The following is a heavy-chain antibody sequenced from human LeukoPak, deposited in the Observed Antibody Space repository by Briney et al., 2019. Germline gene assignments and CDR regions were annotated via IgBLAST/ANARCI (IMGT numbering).Heavy chain of an antibody. D-gene: IGHD6-13*01. J-gene: IGHJ6*02. CDR3: ARAGAAAGWNYYYYYGMDV. CDR1: GGTFSSYA. Sequence: SVKVSCKASGGTFSSYAISWVRQAPGQGLEWMGRIIPILGIANYAQKFQGRVTITADKSTSTAYMELRSLRSDDTAVYYCARAGAAAGWNYYYYYGMDVWGQGTTVTVSS. V-gene: IGHV1-69*04. CDR2: IIPILGIA.